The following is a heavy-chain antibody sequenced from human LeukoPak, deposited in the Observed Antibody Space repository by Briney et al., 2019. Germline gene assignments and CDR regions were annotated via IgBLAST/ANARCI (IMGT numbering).Heavy chain of an antibody. J-gene: IGHJ4*02. CDR2: ISSGGSAI. V-gene: IGHV3-11*01. D-gene: IGHD5-18*01. CDR1: GFTFSDYY. CDR3: ARDLSAHTYGYSPFDY. Sequence: GGSLRLSCAASGFTFSDYYMSWIRQAPGKGLEWVSYISSGGSAIYYADSVKGRFTISRDNAKNSLYLQMNSLRAEDTAVYYCARDLSAHTYGYSPFDYWGQGTLVTVSS.